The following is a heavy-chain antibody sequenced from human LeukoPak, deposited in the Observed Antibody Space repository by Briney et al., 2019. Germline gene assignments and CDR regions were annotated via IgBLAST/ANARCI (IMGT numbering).Heavy chain of an antibody. D-gene: IGHD3-10*01. Sequence: GVSLSLSCAASGFTVSSNYMSWLRQAPGKGLEWGSDIYSGGSTYYADSVKGRFTISRDNSKNTLYLQMNSLRAEDTAVYYCARESGNYYGSGSYYVWGQGTLVTVSS. CDR2: IYSGGST. CDR3: ARESGNYYGSGSYYV. J-gene: IGHJ4*02. CDR1: GFTVSSNY. V-gene: IGHV3-53*01.